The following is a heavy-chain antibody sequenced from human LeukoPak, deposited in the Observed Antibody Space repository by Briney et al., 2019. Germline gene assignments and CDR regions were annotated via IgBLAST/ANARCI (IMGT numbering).Heavy chain of an antibody. Sequence: SETLSLTCTVSGGSISSSSYYWGWIRQPPGKGLEWIGRIYTSGSTNYNPSLKSRVTMSVDTSKNQFSLKLTSVTAADTAVYYCARLGIGVVPSAMLGGYYFDYWGQGTLVTVSS. CDR2: IYTSGST. CDR1: GGSISSSSYY. J-gene: IGHJ4*02. V-gene: IGHV4-61*02. CDR3: ARLGIGVVPSAMLGGYYFDY. D-gene: IGHD2-2*01.